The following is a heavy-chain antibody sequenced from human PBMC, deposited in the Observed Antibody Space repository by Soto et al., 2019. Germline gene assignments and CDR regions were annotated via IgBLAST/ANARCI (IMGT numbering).Heavy chain of an antibody. V-gene: IGHV5-10-1*01. CDR2: IDPSDSYT. CDR3: ARLGFGSSSV. Sequence: PGESLKISCKGSGYSFTSYWISWVRQMPGKGLEWMGRIDPSDSYTNYSPSFQGHVTISADKSISTAYLQWSSRKASATAMYYCARLGFGSSSVWGQGTMVTVSS. CDR1: GYSFTSYW. J-gene: IGHJ3*01. D-gene: IGHD2-2*01.